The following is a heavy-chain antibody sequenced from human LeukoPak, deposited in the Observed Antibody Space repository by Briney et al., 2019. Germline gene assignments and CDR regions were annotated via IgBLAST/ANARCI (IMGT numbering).Heavy chain of an antibody. J-gene: IGHJ4*02. D-gene: IGHD3-10*01. CDR1: GFTFNDYG. CDR3: ARDLYGEKSLDY. CDR2: INWNGGNT. V-gene: IGHV3-20*04. Sequence: GGSLRLSCAASGFTFNDYGMSWVRQAPGKGLEWVSGINWNGGNTGYADSVKGRFTISRDNAKNSLYLQMNSLRAEDTALYYCARDLYGEKSLDYWGQGTLVTVSS.